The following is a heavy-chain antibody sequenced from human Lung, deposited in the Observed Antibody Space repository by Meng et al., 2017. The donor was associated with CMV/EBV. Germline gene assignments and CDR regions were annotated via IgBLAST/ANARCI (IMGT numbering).Heavy chain of an antibody. J-gene: IGHJ6*02. V-gene: IGHV1-69*10. D-gene: IGHD2-2*01. Sequence: SXXVSXKASRNTFSSYTLTWVRQAPGQGLEWMGGIIPIFAIANYAQSFQGRVTITADTSMSTGYMELSGLRSEDTAVYYCAVYCCTTSCYDGYGMDVWVQGTTVTVSS. CDR1: RNTFSSYT. CDR2: IIPIFAIA. CDR3: AVYCCTTSCYDGYGMDV.